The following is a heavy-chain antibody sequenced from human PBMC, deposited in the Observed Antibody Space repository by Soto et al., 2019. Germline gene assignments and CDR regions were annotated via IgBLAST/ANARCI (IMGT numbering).Heavy chain of an antibody. D-gene: IGHD5-12*01. V-gene: IGHV3-23*01. Sequence: EVQLLESGGGLVQPGGSLRLACAASGFSFNSYATVWVRQAPGKGLEWVSVISARGGSSYFADSVKGRVTISRVNSKDVLSLEMNNRRAEDTATYFCAIGSIEYSASVGHWSLGTLVLVSS. CDR1: GFSFNSYA. CDR3: AIGSIEYSASVGH. J-gene: IGHJ4*02. CDR2: ISARGGSS.